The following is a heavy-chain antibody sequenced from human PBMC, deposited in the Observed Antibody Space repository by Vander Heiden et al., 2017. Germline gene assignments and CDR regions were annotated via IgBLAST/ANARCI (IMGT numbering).Heavy chain of an antibody. CDR2: IKQDGSEK. CDR3: ARNSRYFYYYGMDV. Sequence: EVHLVESGGGLVQPRGSLRLSCAASRFTCSSYWMSWVRQAQGKGLEWVANIKQDGSEKFYVDSVKGRFTISRDNAKNSLYLQMNSLRAADTAVYYCARNSRYFYYYGMDVWGQGTTVTVSS. V-gene: IGHV3-7*01. J-gene: IGHJ6*02. CDR1: RFTCSSYW.